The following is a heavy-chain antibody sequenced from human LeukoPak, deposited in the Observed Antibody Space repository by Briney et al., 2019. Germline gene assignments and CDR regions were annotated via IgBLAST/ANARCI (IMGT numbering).Heavy chain of an antibody. CDR3: ARGPYDFWSAASVPGSYYMDV. J-gene: IGHJ6*03. Sequence: GGSLRLSCAASGFTFSSYEMNWVRRAPGKGLEWVSYISSSGGTIYYADSVKGRFTISRDNAKNSLYLQMNSLRAEDTAVYYCARGPYDFWSAASVPGSYYMDVWGKGTTVTVSS. D-gene: IGHD3-3*01. V-gene: IGHV3-48*03. CDR2: ISSSGGTI. CDR1: GFTFSSYE.